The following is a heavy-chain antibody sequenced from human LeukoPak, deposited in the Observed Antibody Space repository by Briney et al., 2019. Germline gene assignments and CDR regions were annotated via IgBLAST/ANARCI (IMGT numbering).Heavy chain of an antibody. Sequence: PGGSLRLSCAAAGFTFSDYYMIWISQAPGKGLEWVSYISKSGDNTNCADSVKGRFTISRDNAKNSLYLQINSLRAEDTAVYYCARVRQSGSPLDYWGQGTLVTVSS. D-gene: IGHD1-26*01. CDR1: GFTFSDYY. J-gene: IGHJ4*02. CDR3: ARVRQSGSPLDY. V-gene: IGHV3-11*05. CDR2: ISKSGDNT.